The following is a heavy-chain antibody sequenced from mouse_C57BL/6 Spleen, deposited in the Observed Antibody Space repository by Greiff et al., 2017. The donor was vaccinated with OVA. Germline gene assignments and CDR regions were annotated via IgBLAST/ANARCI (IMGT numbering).Heavy chain of an antibody. J-gene: IGHJ3*01. D-gene: IGHD4-1*01. CDR2: INYDGSST. CDR3: AREEDWEGCAY. V-gene: IGHV5-16*01. Sequence: EVKVVESEGGLVQPGSSMKLSCTASGFTFSDYYMAWVRQVPEKGLEWVANINYDGSSTYYLDSLKSRFIISRDNAKNILYLQMSSLKCEDTATYYCAREEDWEGCAYWGQGTLVTVSA. CDR1: GFTFSDYY.